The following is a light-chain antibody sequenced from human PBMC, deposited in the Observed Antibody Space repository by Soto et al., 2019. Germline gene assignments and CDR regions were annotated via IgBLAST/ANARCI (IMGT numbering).Light chain of an antibody. CDR3: SSYAGSNTPYV. J-gene: IGLJ1*01. CDR1: SSDVGGYYY. V-gene: IGLV2-8*01. Sequence: QSVLTQPPSASGSPGQSVTISCTGTSSDVGGYYYVSWYQQHPGKAPKLMIYEVSKRPSGVPDRFSGSKSGNTASLTVSGLQADDEADYYCSSYAGSNTPYVFGTGTKLTV. CDR2: EVS.